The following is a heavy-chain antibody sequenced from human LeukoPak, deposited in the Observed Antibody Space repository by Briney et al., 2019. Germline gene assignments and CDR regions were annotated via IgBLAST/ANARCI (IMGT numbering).Heavy chain of an antibody. D-gene: IGHD2-2*01. CDR1: GFTFSDYY. V-gene: IGHV3-11*01. CDR3: AREKGYCTTTSCYRTGGFDY. CDR2: ISGLANTI. Sequence: GWSLRLSCAASGFTFSDYYMSLIRQAPGKGLEWVSYISGLANTIHYADSIEGRFTISSDNARNSVYLQMNSLRVDDTAVYYCAREKGYCTTTSCYRTGGFDYWGQGTLVTVSS. J-gene: IGHJ4*02.